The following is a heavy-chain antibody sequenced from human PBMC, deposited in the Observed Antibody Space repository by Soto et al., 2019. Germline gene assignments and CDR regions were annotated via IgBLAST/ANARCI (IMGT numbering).Heavy chain of an antibody. Sequence: ASVKVSCKASGYTFTTNDIDWVRQASGQGLEWMGWMKPSTGDSGHAQDFQGRITMTRDTATSTAYMELSSLRSEDTAVYYCARGGPAAGFDLWG. CDR3: ARGGPAAGFDL. D-gene: IGHD2-2*01. J-gene: IGHJ6*02. CDR2: MKPSTGDS. V-gene: IGHV1-8*01. CDR1: GYTFTTND.